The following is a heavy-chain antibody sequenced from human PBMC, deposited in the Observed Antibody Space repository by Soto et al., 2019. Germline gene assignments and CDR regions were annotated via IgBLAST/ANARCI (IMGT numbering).Heavy chain of an antibody. CDR3: AILAAAGTPDV. CDR2: IYYSGST. D-gene: IGHD6-13*01. Sequence: SETLSLTCTVSVGSISSGDYYWSWIRQPPGKGLEWIGYIYYSGSTYYNPSPKSRVTISVDTSKNQFSLKLSSVTAADTAVYYCAILAAAGTPDVWGQGTTVTVSS. CDR1: VGSISSGDYY. J-gene: IGHJ6*02. V-gene: IGHV4-30-4*01.